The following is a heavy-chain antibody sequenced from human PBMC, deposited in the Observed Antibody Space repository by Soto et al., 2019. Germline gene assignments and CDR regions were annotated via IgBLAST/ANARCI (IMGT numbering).Heavy chain of an antibody. CDR3: AKVTFSGDYYYSYGMDV. J-gene: IGHJ6*02. CDR1: GFTFSAYG. V-gene: IGHV3-30*18. CDR2: ISYDGSSK. Sequence: QEKLVESGGGVVQPGRSLRLSCAASGFTFSAYGMHWVRQAPGKGLEWVTFISYDGSSKYYADSVKGRFIVSSDNSKNTLYLQMNSLRPEDTAVYYCAKVTFSGDYYYSYGMDVWGQGTTVTVSS. D-gene: IGHD1-26*01.